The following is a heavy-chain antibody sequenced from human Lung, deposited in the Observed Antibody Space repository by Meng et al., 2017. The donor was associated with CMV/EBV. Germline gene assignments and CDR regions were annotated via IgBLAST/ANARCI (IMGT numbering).Heavy chain of an antibody. D-gene: IGHD3-3*01. CDR3: AHETRVDLGPLFDY. V-gene: IGHV2-5*01. CDR2: IYWNDDK. J-gene: IGHJ4*02. Sequence: SGPXLVXPPQTLTLTCTFSGFSLRTGAVAVGWIRQPPGKALEWLAHIYWNDDKEYSSSLKSRLTITKDTSKHQVVLTMTNMDPVDTATYYCAHETRVDLGPLFDYWXQGTLVTVSS. CDR1: GFSLRTGAVA.